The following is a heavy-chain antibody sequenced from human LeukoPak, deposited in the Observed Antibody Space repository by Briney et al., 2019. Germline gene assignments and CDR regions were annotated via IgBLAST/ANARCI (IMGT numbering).Heavy chain of an antibody. V-gene: IGHV4-39*07. CDR2: IYYSGST. CDR3: VRDPAQYYYDSSGPTPHDY. J-gene: IGHJ4*02. Sequence: SETLSLTCTVSGGSISSSSYYWGWIRQPPGKGLEWIGSIYYSGSTYYNPSLKSRVTMSVDTSKNQFSLKLSSVTAADTAVYYCVRDPAQYYYDSSGPTPHDYWGQGTLVTVSS. D-gene: IGHD3-22*01. CDR1: GGSISSSSYY.